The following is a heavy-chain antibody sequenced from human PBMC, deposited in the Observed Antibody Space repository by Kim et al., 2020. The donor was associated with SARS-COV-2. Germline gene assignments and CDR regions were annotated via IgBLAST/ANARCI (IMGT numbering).Heavy chain of an antibody. J-gene: IGHJ4*02. V-gene: IGHV4-39*07. CDR2: IYYSGST. D-gene: IGHD6-19*01. CDR1: GGSISSSSYY. CDR3: ARRRQYSSGWMSMFDY. Sequence: SETLSLTCTVSGGSISSSSYYWGWIRQPPGKGLEWIGSIYYSGSTYYNPSLKSRVTISVDTSKNQFSLKLSSVTAADTAVYYCARRRQYSSGWMSMFDYWGQGTLVTVSS.